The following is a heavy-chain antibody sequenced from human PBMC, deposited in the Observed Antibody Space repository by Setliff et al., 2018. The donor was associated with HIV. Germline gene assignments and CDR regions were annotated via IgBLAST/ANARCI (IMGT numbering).Heavy chain of an antibody. CDR1: GYSINSAYY. J-gene: IGHJ3*02. CDR2: FHHSGSS. D-gene: IGHD3-22*01. V-gene: IGHV4-38-2*02. CDR3: ARQGAGYYYDSSDYYTGNGFGI. Sequence: PSETLSLTCTVSGYSINSAYYWGWIRQSPGKGLEWIGGFHHSGSSHYNPSLKSRVTISGQTSKNQFSLKLSSVTAADTAVYYCARQGAGYYYDSSDYYTGNGFGIWGQGTMVTVSS.